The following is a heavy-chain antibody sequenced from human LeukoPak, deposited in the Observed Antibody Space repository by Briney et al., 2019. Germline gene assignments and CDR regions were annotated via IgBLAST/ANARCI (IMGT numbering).Heavy chain of an antibody. V-gene: IGHV3-30*18. CDR1: GFTFSSYG. CDR3: AKDRDTAMDFDY. J-gene: IGHJ4*02. CDR2: ISYDGSNK. Sequence: PGRSLRLSCAASGFTFSSYGMHWVRQALGKGLKWVAVISYDGSNKYYADSVKGRFTISRDNSKNTLYLQMNSLRAEDTAVYYCAKDRDTAMDFDYWGQGTLVTVSS. D-gene: IGHD5-18*01.